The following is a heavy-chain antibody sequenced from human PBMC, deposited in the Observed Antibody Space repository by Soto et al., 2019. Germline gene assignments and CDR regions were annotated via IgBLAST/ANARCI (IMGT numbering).Heavy chain of an antibody. CDR2: INHSGST. J-gene: IGHJ4*02. Sequence: QVQLQQWGAGLLKPSETLSLTCAVYGGSFSGYYWSWIRQPPGKGLEWIGEINHSGSTNYNPSLKSRVTISVDTSKNQFSLKLSSVTAADTAVYYCARAWELLDHFDYWGQGTLVTVSS. D-gene: IGHD3-10*01. CDR3: ARAWELLDHFDY. CDR1: GGSFSGYY. V-gene: IGHV4-34*01.